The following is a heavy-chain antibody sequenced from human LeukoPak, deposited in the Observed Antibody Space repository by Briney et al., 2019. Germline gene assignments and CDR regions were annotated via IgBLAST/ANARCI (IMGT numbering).Heavy chain of an antibody. CDR2: ISSSSGTI. V-gene: IGHV3-48*02. CDR3: ARDRYYGSGSYELGMDV. D-gene: IGHD3-10*01. CDR1: GFTFSSYS. J-gene: IGHJ6*02. Sequence: GGSLRLSCAASGFTFSSYSMNWVRRAPGKGLEWVSYISSSSGTITYADSVKGRFTISRDNAKNSLSLQMNSLRDEDTAVYYCARDRYYGSGSYELGMDVWGQGTTVTVSS.